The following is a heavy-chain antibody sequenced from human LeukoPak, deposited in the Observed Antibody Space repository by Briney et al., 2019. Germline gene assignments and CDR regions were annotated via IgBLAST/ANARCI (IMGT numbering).Heavy chain of an antibody. CDR2: INYTGST. D-gene: IGHD5-12*01. V-gene: IGHV4-39*07. CDR3: ARVLKVATIDSFYDY. Sequence: SETLSLTCTVSGGSIRSTSNYWAWIRQAPGRGPEWIGIINYTGSTYYNPSLKSRVTISVDTSKNQFSLKLSSVTAADTAVYYCARVLKVATIDSFYDYWGQGTLVTVSS. J-gene: IGHJ4*02. CDR1: GGSIRSTSNY.